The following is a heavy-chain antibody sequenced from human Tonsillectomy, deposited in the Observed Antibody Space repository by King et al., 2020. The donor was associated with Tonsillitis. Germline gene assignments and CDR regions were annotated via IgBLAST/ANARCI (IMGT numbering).Heavy chain of an antibody. CDR3: ARDLPSTWALDC. CDR2: IYSGAGT. V-gene: IGHV3-66*01. Sequence: VQLMESGGGLVQPGGSLRLSCAASGFTVSSNYMSWVRQAPGKGLEWVSVIYSGAGTYYADSVKGRFTISRDNSNNTLYLQMNSLRAEDTAVYYCARDLPSTWALDCWGQGTLVTVSS. CDR1: GFTVSSNY. D-gene: IGHD6-13*01. J-gene: IGHJ4*02.